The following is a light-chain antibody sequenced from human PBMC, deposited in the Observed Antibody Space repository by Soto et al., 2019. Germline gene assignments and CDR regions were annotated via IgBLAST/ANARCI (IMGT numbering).Light chain of an antibody. CDR3: QQYNNWPRT. CDR2: XAS. J-gene: IGKJ1*01. CDR1: QSVSSN. Sequence: EIVMTQSPATLSVSPGXXXXXXXXXSQSVSSNLAWYQQKPGQAPRXXIXXASTRAXGIPARFSGSGSGTEFTLTISSLQSEDFAVYYCQQYNNWPRTFGQGTKVDIK. V-gene: IGKV3-15*01.